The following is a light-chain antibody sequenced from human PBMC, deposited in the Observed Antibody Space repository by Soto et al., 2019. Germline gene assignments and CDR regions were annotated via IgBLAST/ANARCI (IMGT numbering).Light chain of an antibody. V-gene: IGKV3-20*01. CDR2: GAS. J-gene: IGKJ4*01. Sequence: EIVLTQSPGTLSLSPGERATLSCRASQSVDSNYLAWYQQRPGQAPRLLIYGASNRATGIPDRFSGRGSGTDFTLTTSRLEPEDFALYFCQQYENSSTFGGGTKVEIK. CDR1: QSVDSNY. CDR3: QQYENSST.